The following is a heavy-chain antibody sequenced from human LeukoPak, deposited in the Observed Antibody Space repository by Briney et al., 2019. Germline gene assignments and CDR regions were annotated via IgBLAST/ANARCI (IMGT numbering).Heavy chain of an antibody. D-gene: IGHD3-10*01. Sequence: GASVKVSCKASGYTFTGYYMHWVRQAPGQGLEWMGWINPNSGGTNYAQKFQGRVTMTRDTSISTAYMELSRLRYDDTAVYYCARDPYYGSGRRYGMDVWGQGTTVTVSS. CDR2: INPNSGGT. CDR1: GYTFTGYY. CDR3: ARDPYYGSGRRYGMDV. J-gene: IGHJ6*02. V-gene: IGHV1-2*02.